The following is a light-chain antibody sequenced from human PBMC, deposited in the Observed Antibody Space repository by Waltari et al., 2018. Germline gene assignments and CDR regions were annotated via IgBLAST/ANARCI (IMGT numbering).Light chain of an antibody. CDR3: QVWDDVTDSGG. J-gene: IGLJ3*02. CDR2: YDS. Sequence: YVLPPPPSVSVDPGKTARLTCGGDDIGSKSVTWYQQKPGQAPVLVMFYDSDRPSEITERFSGSNSGNTATLTISWVEAGDEADYHCQVWDDVTDSGGFGGGTKLTVL. CDR1: DIGSKS. V-gene: IGLV3-21*04.